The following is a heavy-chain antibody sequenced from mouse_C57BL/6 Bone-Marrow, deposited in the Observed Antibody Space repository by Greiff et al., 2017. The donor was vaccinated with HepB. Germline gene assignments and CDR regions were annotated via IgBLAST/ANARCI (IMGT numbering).Heavy chain of an antibody. Sequence: QVQLKQSGAELARPGASVKLSCKASGYTFTSYGISWVKQRTGQGLEWIGEIYPRSGNTYYNEKFKGKATLTADKSSSTAYMELRSLTSEDSAVYFCARYYSITTVVATNYWGQGTTLTVSS. V-gene: IGHV1-81*01. J-gene: IGHJ2*01. CDR1: GYTFTSYG. CDR3: ARYYSITTVVATNY. CDR2: IYPRSGNT. D-gene: IGHD1-1*01.